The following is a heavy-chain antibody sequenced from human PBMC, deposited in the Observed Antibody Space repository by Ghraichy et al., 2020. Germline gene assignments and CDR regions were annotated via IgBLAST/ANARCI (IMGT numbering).Heavy chain of an antibody. CDR3: ARERYNYYDSSGSFDY. J-gene: IGHJ4*02. V-gene: IGHV4-59*01. Sequence: SETLSLTCTVSGGSISSYYWSWIQQPPGKGLEWIGYIYYSGSTNYNPSLKSRVTISVDTSKNQFSLKLSSVTAADTAVYYCARERYNYYDSSGSFDYWGQGTLVTVSS. CDR1: GGSISSYY. CDR2: IYYSGST. D-gene: IGHD3-22*01.